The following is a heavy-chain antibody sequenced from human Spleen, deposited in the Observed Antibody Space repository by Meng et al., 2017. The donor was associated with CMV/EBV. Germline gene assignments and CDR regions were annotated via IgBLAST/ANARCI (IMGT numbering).Heavy chain of an antibody. CDR2: ISGDNGNT. Sequence: ASVKVSCKASGYSFIKYGISWVRQAPGQGLEWMGRISGDNGNTNYAQKFQGRVTITTDESTTTAYMELSSLRSEDTAVYYCARGRSSGSYYSFNVWGQGTLVTVSS. V-gene: IGHV1-18*01. CDR1: GYSFIKYG. CDR3: ARGRSSGSYYSFNV. D-gene: IGHD1-26*01. J-gene: IGHJ4*02.